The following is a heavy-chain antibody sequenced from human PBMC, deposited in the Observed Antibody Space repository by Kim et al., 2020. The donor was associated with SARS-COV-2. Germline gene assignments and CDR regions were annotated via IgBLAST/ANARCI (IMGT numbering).Heavy chain of an antibody. D-gene: IGHD3-9*01. CDR2: IYSGGST. CDR3: AREGIIYDILTGCYSVGFDY. CDR1: GFTVSSNY. V-gene: IGHV3-53*01. J-gene: IGHJ4*02. Sequence: GGSLRLSCAASGFTVSSNYMSWVHQAPGKGLEWVSVIYSGGSTYYADSVKGRFTISRDNSKNALYLQMNSLRAEDTAVYYCAREGIIYDILTGCYSVGFDYWGQGTLVTVSS.